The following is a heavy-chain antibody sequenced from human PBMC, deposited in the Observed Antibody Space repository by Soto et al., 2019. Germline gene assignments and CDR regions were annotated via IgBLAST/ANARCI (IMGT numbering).Heavy chain of an antibody. D-gene: IGHD2-8*01. Sequence: ASVKVSCKASGYTFTGYYMHWVRQAPGQGLEWMGWINPNSGGTNYAQKFQGWVTMTRDTSISTAYMELSRLRSDDTAVYYCAREMYASRSYSYYYGMDVWGQGTTVTVSS. V-gene: IGHV1-2*04. CDR2: INPNSGGT. J-gene: IGHJ6*02. CDR3: AREMYASRSYSYYYGMDV. CDR1: GYTFTGYY.